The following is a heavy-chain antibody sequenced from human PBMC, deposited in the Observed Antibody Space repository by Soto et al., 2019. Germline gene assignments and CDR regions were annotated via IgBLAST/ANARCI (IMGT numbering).Heavy chain of an antibody. CDR3: AKAFWSGLLKTKESRDFNDLDV. CDR1: GFIFTSYA. J-gene: IGHJ6*02. Sequence: GGSLRLSCAASGFIFTSYAMHWVRQAPGKGLEWVAVISHDGSRKYHAESVKGRFTISRDNSKNTLSLQMNSLRAEDTYMYYCAKAFWSGLLKTKESRDFNDLDVWGQGTTVTVSS. V-gene: IGHV3-30*18. D-gene: IGHD3-3*01. CDR2: ISHDGSRK.